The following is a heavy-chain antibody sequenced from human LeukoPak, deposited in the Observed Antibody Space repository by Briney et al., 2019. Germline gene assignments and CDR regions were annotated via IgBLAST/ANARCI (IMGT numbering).Heavy chain of an antibody. D-gene: IGHD5-18*01. Sequence: PSETLSLTCTVSGGSISGFYWSWLRQPAGKGLEWIGRVYTDGTTKYNPSLQSRVTMSVDTSKNQFSLKLRSVAAADTAVYYCARGTDYSYGNWFDPWGQGILVTVPS. CDR3: ARGTDYSYGNWFDP. CDR2: VYTDGTT. V-gene: IGHV4-4*07. J-gene: IGHJ5*02. CDR1: GGSISGFY.